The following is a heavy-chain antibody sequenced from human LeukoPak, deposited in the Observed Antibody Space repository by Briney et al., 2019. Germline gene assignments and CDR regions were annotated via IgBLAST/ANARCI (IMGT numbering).Heavy chain of an antibody. CDR3: ARADRGYSGYAGLY. Sequence: GGSLRLSCAASAFTFNTYSMSWVRQAPGKGLEWISYVSRSSDMIYYADSVKGRFTISRDNAKSSLFLEMNSLRAEDTAIYYCARADRGYSGYAGLYWGQGTLVTVSS. CDR1: AFTFNTYS. J-gene: IGHJ4*02. CDR2: VSRSSDMI. V-gene: IGHV3-48*01. D-gene: IGHD5-12*01.